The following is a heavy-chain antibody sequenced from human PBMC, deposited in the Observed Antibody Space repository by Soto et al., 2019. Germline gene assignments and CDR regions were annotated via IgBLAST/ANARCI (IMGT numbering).Heavy chain of an antibody. CDR3: ARHGHDYGGNWFDP. CDR2: IYYTGTT. D-gene: IGHD4-17*01. J-gene: IGHJ5*02. V-gene: IGHV4-59*08. Sequence: SETLSLTCTVSGGSISSYYWSWIRQPPGKGLEWIGYIYYTGTTNYNPSLKSRVTISVDTSKNQFSLKLRSVTAADTAVYYCARHGHDYGGNWFDPWGQGTLVTVSS. CDR1: GGSISSYY.